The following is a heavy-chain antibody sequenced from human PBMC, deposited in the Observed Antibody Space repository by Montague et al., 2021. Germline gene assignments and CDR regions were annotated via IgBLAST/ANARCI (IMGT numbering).Heavy chain of an antibody. CDR2: VFYSGAT. CDR1: GDSINSWY. CDR3: ASKGFYESGGFFF. V-gene: IGHV4-59*01. Sequence: SETLSLTCSVSGDSINSWYWSWIRQPPGKGLERIGSVFYSGATNYNPSLKRRVTMSADTSKNQLSLKVNSVTAADTAVYYCASKGFYESGGFFFWGLGTLVTVSS. J-gene: IGHJ4*01. D-gene: IGHD3-22*01.